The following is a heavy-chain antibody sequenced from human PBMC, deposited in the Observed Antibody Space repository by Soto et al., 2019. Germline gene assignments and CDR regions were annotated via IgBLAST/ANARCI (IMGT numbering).Heavy chain of an antibody. V-gene: IGHV5-51*01. CDR1: GYSFTNSW. Sequence: PGESLKISCQGSGYSFTNSWIGWVRQMPGKGLEWMGIIYPGDSSTKYSPSFQGQVSISADRSISTAYLQWSSLKASDSAMYYCARGPGSNSGFYWGHGTLVTVSS. CDR2: IYPGDSST. J-gene: IGHJ4*01. D-gene: IGHD4-4*01. CDR3: ARGPGSNSGFY.